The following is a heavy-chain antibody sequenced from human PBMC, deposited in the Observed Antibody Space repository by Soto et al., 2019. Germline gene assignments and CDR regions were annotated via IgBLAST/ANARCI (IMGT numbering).Heavy chain of an antibody. V-gene: IGHV3-30*18. CDR3: AKDRRGAFDI. Sequence: QVQLVESGGGVVQPGMSLRLSCAASGFTFSSYGMHWVRQAPGKGLEWVAVISYDGSNKYYADFVKGRFTISRDNSKNTLYLQMNSLRAEDTAVYYCAKDRRGAFDIWGQGTMVTVSS. CDR1: GFTFSSYG. J-gene: IGHJ3*02. CDR2: ISYDGSNK.